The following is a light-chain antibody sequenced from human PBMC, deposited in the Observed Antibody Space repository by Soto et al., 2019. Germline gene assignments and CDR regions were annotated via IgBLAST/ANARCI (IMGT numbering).Light chain of an antibody. CDR1: QNVNTMY. CDR3: QHYGSSPPIT. Sequence: EIVLTQSPGTLSLSPGERATLSCRTSQNVNTMYLAWYQQKPGLAPRLLNYGATTRANGILDRFSGSGFGTDFTLTISRLEPEDFAVYYCQHYGSSPPITFGQGTRLEIK. J-gene: IGKJ5*01. V-gene: IGKV3-20*01. CDR2: GAT.